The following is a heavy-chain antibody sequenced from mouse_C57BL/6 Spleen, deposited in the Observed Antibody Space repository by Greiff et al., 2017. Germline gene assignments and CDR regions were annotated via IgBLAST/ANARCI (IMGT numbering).Heavy chain of an antibody. D-gene: IGHD1-1*01. J-gene: IGHJ4*01. V-gene: IGHV1-59*01. CDR2: IDPSDSYT. Sequence: QVQLQQPGAELVRPGTSVKLSCKASGYTFTSYWMHWVKQRPGQGLEWIGVIDPSDSYTNYNQKFKGKSPLTVDTSSSTAYMQLSSLTSEDSAVYYWARGYYYGSTHYYAMDYWGQGTSVTVSS. CDR1: GYTFTSYW. CDR3: ARGYYYGSTHYYAMDY.